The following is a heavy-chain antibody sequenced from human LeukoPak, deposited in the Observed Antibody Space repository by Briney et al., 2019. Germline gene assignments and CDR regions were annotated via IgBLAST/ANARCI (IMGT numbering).Heavy chain of an antibody. CDR2: ISSSGNAI. J-gene: IGHJ4*02. D-gene: IGHD6-19*01. Sequence: GGSLGLSCAASGFTFSSYEMNWVRQAPGKGLEWVSYISSSGNAIYFADSVKGRFTISRDNAKNSLYLQMNSLRAEDTAVYYCASSGFSSGWYEPYYFDYWGQGTLVTVSS. CDR1: GFTFSSYE. CDR3: ASSGFSSGWYEPYYFDY. V-gene: IGHV3-48*03.